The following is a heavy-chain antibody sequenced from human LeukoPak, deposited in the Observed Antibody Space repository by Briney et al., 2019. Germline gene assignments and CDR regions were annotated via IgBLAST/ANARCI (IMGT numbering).Heavy chain of an antibody. CDR3: AREVDYYDSSGYYSRSYYYYMDV. J-gene: IGHJ6*03. CDR2: IYYSGST. D-gene: IGHD3-22*01. V-gene: IGHV4-59*01. Sequence: SETLSLTCTVSGGSISRYYWSWIRQPPGKGLEGIGYIYYSGSTNYNPSLKSRVTISVDTSKNQFSLKLSSVTAADTAVYYCAREVDYYDSSGYYSRSYYYYMDVWGKGTTVTISS. CDR1: GGSISRYY.